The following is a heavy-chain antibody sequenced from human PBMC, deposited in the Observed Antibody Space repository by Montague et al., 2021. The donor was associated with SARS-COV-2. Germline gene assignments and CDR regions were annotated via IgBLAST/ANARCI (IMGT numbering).Heavy chain of an antibody. Sequence: PALVKPTQTLTLTCTFSGFSLSTSGMCVSWIRQPPGKALEWLARIDWDDDNYSTTSLKTRLTISKDTSKNQVVLTMTNMDPVDTATYYCARILVAAAGSPFDPWGQGTLVTVSS. J-gene: IGHJ5*02. CDR3: ARILVAAAGSPFDP. V-gene: IGHV2-70*11. CDR2: IDWDDDN. CDR1: GFSLSTSGMC. D-gene: IGHD6-13*01.